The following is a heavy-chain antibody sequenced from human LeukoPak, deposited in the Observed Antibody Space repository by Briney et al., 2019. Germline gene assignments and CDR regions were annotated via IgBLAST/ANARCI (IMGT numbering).Heavy chain of an antibody. CDR2: ISWNSGSI. CDR3: ANDQEYQLRFTNCSGGSCYHRGFDY. D-gene: IGHD2-15*01. V-gene: IGHV3-9*01. Sequence: PGGSLRLSCAASGFTFDDYAMHWVRQAPGKGLEWVSGISWNSGSIGYADSVKGRFTISRDNAKNSLYLQMNSLRAEDTALYYCANDQEYQLRFTNCSGGSCYHRGFDYWGQGTLVTVSS. J-gene: IGHJ4*02. CDR1: GFTFDDYA.